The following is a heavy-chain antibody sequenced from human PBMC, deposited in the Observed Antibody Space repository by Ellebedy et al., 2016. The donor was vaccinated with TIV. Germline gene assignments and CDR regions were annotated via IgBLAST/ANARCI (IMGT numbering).Heavy chain of an antibody. CDR1: GASFSHYY. J-gene: IGHJ5*02. D-gene: IGHD1-1*01. CDR3: ARGTGNGAYSWFNP. Sequence: SETLSLTXAVYGASFSHYYWSWIRQPPGKGLEWIGEINHSGSTNYNPSLKSRVTMSVDTSNNQFSLKLSSVTAADTAVYYCARGTGNGAYSWFNPWGQGTLVRVSS. V-gene: IGHV4-34*01. CDR2: INHSGST.